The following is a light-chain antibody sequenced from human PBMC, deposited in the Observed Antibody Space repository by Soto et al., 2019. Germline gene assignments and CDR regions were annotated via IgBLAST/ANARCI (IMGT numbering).Light chain of an antibody. CDR2: EVS. Sequence: GPTQPPPLSGAPGQSVTLSFPGTSSAVGSYNRVSWYQQPPGTAPKLMIYEVSNRPSGVPDRFSGSKSGNTASLTISGLQAEDEADYYCSSFTSSSTYVFGTGTKVTVL. CDR1: SSAVGSYNR. J-gene: IGLJ1*01. V-gene: IGLV2-18*02. CDR3: SSFTSSSTYV.